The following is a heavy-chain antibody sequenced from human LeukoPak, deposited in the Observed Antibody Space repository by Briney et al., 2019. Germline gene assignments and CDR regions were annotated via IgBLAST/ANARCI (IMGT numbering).Heavy chain of an antibody. CDR3: ARAGSGYYHNWFDP. CDR1: GGSISSYY. V-gene: IGHV4-4*07. CDR2: IHTSGST. J-gene: IGHJ5*02. Sequence: SETLSLTCTVSGGSISSYYWSWIRQPAGKGLEWIGRIHTSGSTDYNPSLKSRVTMSVDTSKNQFSLKLSSVTAADTAVYYCARAGSGYYHNWFDPWGQGTLVTVSS. D-gene: IGHD3-22*01.